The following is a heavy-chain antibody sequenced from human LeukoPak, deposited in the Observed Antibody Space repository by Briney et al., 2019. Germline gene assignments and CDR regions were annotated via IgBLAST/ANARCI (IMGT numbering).Heavy chain of an antibody. D-gene: IGHD3-3*01. CDR1: GGSISSYY. CDR3: ARADYDFWRGYPD. J-gene: IGHJ4*02. CDR2: IYYSGST. V-gene: IGHV4-59*12. Sequence: SETLSLTCTVSGGSISSYYWSWIRQPPGKGLEWIGYIYYSGSTNYNPSLKSRVTISVDTSKNQFSLKLSSVTAADTGVYYCARADYDFWRGYPDWGQGTLVTVS.